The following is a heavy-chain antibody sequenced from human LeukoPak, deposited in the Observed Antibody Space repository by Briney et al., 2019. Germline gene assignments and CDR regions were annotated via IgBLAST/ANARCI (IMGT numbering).Heavy chain of an antibody. CDR2: IRYTHTGST. CDR1: GDSISSYY. D-gene: IGHD3-22*01. V-gene: IGHV4-39*01. J-gene: IGHJ3*02. CDR3: SRRPITTNAFDI. Sequence: KPSETLSLTCTVSGDSISSYYWGWVRQPPGKGLEWIGSIRYTHTGSTYYNPSLKSRVTISGDTSKNQFSLKLTSVTAADTAVYYCSRRPITTNAFDIWGQGTMVTVSS.